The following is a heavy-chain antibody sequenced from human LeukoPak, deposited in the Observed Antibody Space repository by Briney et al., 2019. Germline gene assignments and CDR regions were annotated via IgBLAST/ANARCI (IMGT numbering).Heavy chain of an antibody. D-gene: IGHD3-9*01. CDR1: GFTFSSYW. CDR3: AKSPVTYYDILTGSYYMDV. J-gene: IGHJ6*03. Sequence: PGGSLRLSCAVSGFTFSSYWMGWVRQAPGKGLAWVANINQDGSSKYYADSVKGRFTISRDNSKNTLYLQMNSLRAEDTAVYYCAKSPVTYYDILTGSYYMDVWGKGTTVTISS. CDR2: INQDGSSK. V-gene: IGHV3-7*03.